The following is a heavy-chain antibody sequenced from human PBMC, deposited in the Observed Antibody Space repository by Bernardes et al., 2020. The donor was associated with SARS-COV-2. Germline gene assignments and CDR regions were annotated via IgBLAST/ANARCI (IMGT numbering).Heavy chain of an antibody. CDR2: INHSVST. CDR3: ARDAVGYYDRDYGTEGAFDI. CDR1: GGSFSGYY. Sequence: SETLSLTCAVYGGSFSGYYWRWIRQPPGKGLAWIGEINHSVSTNYNPSLKSRVTISVDTSKNQFSLKLRSVTAADTAVYYCARDAVGYYDRDYGTEGAFDIWGQATMVTVSS. D-gene: IGHD3-22*01. J-gene: IGHJ3*02. V-gene: IGHV4-34*01.